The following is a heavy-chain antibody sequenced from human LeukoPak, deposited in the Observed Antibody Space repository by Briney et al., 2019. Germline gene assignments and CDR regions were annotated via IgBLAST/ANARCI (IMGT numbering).Heavy chain of an antibody. J-gene: IGHJ4*02. Sequence: SGTLSLTCAVSGGSISSTNWWSWVRQPPGKGLEWIGVISHSGSTNYNPSLKSRVIISVDKSKNHFSLKLSSVTAADTAVYFCARAVANTSGRFSLDYWGRGTLVTVSS. V-gene: IGHV4-4*02. D-gene: IGHD3-22*01. CDR2: ISHSGST. CDR1: GGSISSTNW. CDR3: ARAVANTSGRFSLDY.